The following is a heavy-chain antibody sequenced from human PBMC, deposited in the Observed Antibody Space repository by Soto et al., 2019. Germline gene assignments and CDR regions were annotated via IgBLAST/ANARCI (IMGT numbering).Heavy chain of an antibody. CDR2: IWYDGSNK. Sequence: LRLSCAASGFTFSSYGMHWVRQAPGKGLEWVAVIWYDGSNKYYADSVKGRFTISRDNSKNTLYLQMNSLRAEDTAVYYCVRDGDYYYYYGMDVWGQGTTVTV. CDR3: VRDGDYYYYYGMDV. J-gene: IGHJ6*02. CDR1: GFTFSSYG. D-gene: IGHD3-16*01. V-gene: IGHV3-33*01.